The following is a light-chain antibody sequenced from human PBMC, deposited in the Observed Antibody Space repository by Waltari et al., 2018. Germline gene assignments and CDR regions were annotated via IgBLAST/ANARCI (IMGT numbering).Light chain of an antibody. J-gene: IGKJ2*01. CDR3: QQRINWTPHT. V-gene: IGKV3-11*01. Sequence: EIVLTQSPATPSLSPGDTATPSCRDSQNVGSYLAWYQQKPGQPPRLLIYDASNTATGVPARFRGSGSGTDFTLTISSLEAEDFAVYYCQQRINWTPHTFGQGARLEIK. CDR2: DAS. CDR1: QNVGSY.